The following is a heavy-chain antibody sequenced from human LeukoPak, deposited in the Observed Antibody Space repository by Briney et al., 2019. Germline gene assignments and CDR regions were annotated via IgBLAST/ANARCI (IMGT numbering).Heavy chain of an antibody. J-gene: IGHJ4*02. CDR1: GFTFNSYA. V-gene: IGHV3-23*01. CDR3: ARGPRVDYGVSYFDY. Sequence: PGGSLRLSCAASGFTFNSYAMSWVRQAPGKGLEWVSLISGSGGSTYNADSVKGRFTISRDNSQNTLYLQMNSLRAEDTAVYYCARGPRVDYGVSYFDYWGQGTLVTVSS. CDR2: ISGSGGST. D-gene: IGHD4-17*01.